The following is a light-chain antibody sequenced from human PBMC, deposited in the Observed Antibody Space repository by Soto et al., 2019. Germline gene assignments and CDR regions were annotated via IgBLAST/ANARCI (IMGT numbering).Light chain of an antibody. CDR2: AAS. CDR3: QQYDSIPPWT. CDR1: QSIGRY. V-gene: IGKV1-39*01. Sequence: DIQMTQSPSSLSASVGDRVTITCRASQSIGRYLNWFQQKPGKTPKLLIYAASILQSGVSSRFSGSGSGTDFTLTISSLQPEDYAVYFCQQYDSIPPWTFGQGTRVEV. J-gene: IGKJ1*01.